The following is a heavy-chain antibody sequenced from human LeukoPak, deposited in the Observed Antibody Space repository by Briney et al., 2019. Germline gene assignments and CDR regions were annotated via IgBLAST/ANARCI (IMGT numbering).Heavy chain of an antibody. CDR3: AKEYDSSGYFDY. V-gene: IGHV3-23*01. Sequence: GGSLRLSCAASGFTFSSYAMSWVRRAPGKGLEWVSAISDSGGATYYADSVKGRLTISRDNSKNTLYLQMNSLRVEDTAVYYCAKEYDSSGYFDYWGQGTLVTVSS. J-gene: IGHJ4*02. CDR2: ISDSGGAT. D-gene: IGHD3-22*01. CDR1: GFTFSSYA.